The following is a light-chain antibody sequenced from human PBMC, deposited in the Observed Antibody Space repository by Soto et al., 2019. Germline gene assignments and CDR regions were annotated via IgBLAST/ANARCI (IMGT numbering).Light chain of an antibody. J-gene: IGKJ4*01. CDR3: QQYNSYPLT. Sequence: DIQMTQSPSTLSASVGDRVTITCRASQSISSWLAWYQQKPGKAPKLLIYDASSFESGVPTRFSGSGSGTEFTPTIRRLQPDDVATYYRQQYNSYPLTFGEGTKLEIK. V-gene: IGKV1-5*01. CDR1: QSISSW. CDR2: DAS.